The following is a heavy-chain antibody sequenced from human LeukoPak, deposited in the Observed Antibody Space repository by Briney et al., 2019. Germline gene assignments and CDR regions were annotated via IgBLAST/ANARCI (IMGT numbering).Heavy chain of an antibody. CDR3: ARALGYSYGYAVDY. J-gene: IGHJ4*02. D-gene: IGHD5-18*01. V-gene: IGHV3-48*01. Sequence: GGSLRLSCAASGFIFSNYNMNWVRQTPGKGREWLSYISSSIGTIYYADSVKGRFTISGDNAKNSLYLQMNSLRAEDTAVYYCARALGYSYGYAVDYWGQGTLVTVSS. CDR2: ISSSIGTI. CDR1: GFIFSNYN.